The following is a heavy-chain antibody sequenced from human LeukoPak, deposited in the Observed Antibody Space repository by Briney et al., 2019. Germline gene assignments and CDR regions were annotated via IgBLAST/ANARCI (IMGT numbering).Heavy chain of an antibody. CDR1: GYSFTSFR. D-gene: IGHD2-2*02. Sequence: GGSLEFPWQGPGYSFTSFRIGWVRQMPGKGLEWMGIKYPGDFHPRYRPPLQGQVTISDDKSISTAYLLCSSLKASDAAMYYGARLGCSSTSCYTWGDDAFDIWGQGTMVTVSS. V-gene: IGHV5-51*01. CDR2: KYPGDFHP. CDR3: ARLGCSSTSCYTWGDDAFDI. J-gene: IGHJ3*02.